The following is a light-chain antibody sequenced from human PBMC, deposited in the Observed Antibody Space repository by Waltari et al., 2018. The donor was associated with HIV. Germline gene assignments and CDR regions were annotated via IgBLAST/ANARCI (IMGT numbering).Light chain of an antibody. V-gene: IGLV1-40*01. J-gene: IGLJ1*01. CDR1: SSHIGAGSA. Sequence: QSVLTQPPSVSGAPGQRVTISCTGSSSHIGAGSAVHWYQQLPGTAPNLLIYGNSNRPSGVPDRFSGSKSGTSASLAITGLQAEDEADYYCQSYDSSLSGYVFGTGTKVTVL. CDR2: GNS. CDR3: QSYDSSLSGYV.